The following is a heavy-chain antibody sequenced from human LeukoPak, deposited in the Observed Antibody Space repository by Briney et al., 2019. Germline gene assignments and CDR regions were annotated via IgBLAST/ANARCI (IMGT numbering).Heavy chain of an antibody. CDR2: IKSTTDGGTT. CDR3: TTVGRGYSSWRDYNYYYMDV. V-gene: IGHV3-15*01. D-gene: IGHD6-13*01. CDR1: GFTFSNAW. J-gene: IGHJ6*03. Sequence: GGSLRLSCAASGFTFSNAWMNWVRQAPGKGLEWVGRIKSTTDGGTTDYAAPVKGRFTISRDDSKNTLFLQMNSLKIEDTAMYYCTTVGRGYSSWRDYNYYYMDVWGKGTTVTISS.